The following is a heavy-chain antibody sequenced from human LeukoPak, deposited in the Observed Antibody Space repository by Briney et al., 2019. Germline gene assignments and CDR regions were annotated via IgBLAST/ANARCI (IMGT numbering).Heavy chain of an antibody. CDR2: ISGSGSST. CDR3: ARVGSGWYDFDY. Sequence: PGGSLRLSCAASGFTFTSYGMTWVRQAPGKGLEWVSSISGSGSSTFYADSVKGRFTISRHNSKNTLYLQMNSLRAEDTAVYYCARVGSGWYDFDYWGQGTLVTVSS. V-gene: IGHV3-23*01. CDR1: GFTFTSYG. J-gene: IGHJ4*02. D-gene: IGHD6-19*01.